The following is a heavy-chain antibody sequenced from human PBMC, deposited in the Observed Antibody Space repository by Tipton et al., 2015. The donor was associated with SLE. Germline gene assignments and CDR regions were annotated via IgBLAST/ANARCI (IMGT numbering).Heavy chain of an antibody. V-gene: IGHV3-23*03. CDR1: GFTFSNYP. CDR3: AKGPRYFYESSGYITD. J-gene: IGHJ4*02. CDR2: IYADGST. Sequence: SLRLSCAASGFTFSNYPMTWVRQAPGQGLEWVTVIYADGSTYYAHSVEGRFTVSRDSSKDTLALQMNSLRAEDTAVYHCAKGPRYFYESSGYITDWGQGTLVTVSS. D-gene: IGHD3-22*01.